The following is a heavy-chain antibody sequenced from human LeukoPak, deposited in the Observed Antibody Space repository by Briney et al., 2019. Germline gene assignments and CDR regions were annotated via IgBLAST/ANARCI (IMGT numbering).Heavy chain of an antibody. CDR1: GGSMRGYY. Sequence: SETLSLTCTVSGGSMRGYYWCWIRQPPGKGLEWIGYVFYSGSTNYNPSLKSRVTISVDTSKNQFSLKLTSVTAADTAVYYCARQRTAADYYYYYYMDVWGKGTTVTVSS. CDR3: ARQRTAADYYYYYYMDV. V-gene: IGHV4-59*08. D-gene: IGHD6-13*01. CDR2: VFYSGST. J-gene: IGHJ6*03.